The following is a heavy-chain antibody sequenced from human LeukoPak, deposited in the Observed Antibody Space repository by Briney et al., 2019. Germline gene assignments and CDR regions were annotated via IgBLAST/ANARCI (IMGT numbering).Heavy chain of an antibody. CDR1: GYTFTSYA. V-gene: IGHV1-69*13. CDR2: IIPIFGTA. CDR3: AREGSGYYSKY. D-gene: IGHD3-3*01. Sequence: SVMVSCKASGYTFTSYAISWVRQAPGQGLEWMGGIIPIFGTANYAQKFQGRVTITADESTSTAYMELSSLRSEDTAVYYCAREGSGYYSKYWGQGTLVTVSS. J-gene: IGHJ4*02.